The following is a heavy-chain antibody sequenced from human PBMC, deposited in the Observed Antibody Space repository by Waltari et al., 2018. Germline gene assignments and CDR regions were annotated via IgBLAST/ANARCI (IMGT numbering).Heavy chain of an antibody. D-gene: IGHD3-22*01. CDR2: INRGGNS. Sequence: QVHLQQWGAGLLKPSETLSLTCAVYGGPFSGYYWAWLRQPPGKGPEWIGEINRGGNSNLNPSLKSRVIMSVDTSKNQVFLELTSVTAADTALFFCARQSHSFYYHTNGYFWHGFDVWGPGAMVTVSS. V-gene: IGHV4-34*01. CDR1: GGPFSGYY. CDR3: ARQSHSFYYHTNGYFWHGFDV. J-gene: IGHJ3*01.